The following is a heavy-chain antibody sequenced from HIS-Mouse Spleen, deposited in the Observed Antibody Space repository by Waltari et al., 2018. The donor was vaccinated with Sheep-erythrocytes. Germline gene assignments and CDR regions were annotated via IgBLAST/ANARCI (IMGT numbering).Heavy chain of an antibody. V-gene: IGHV3-23*01. D-gene: IGHD7-27*01. CDR2: ISGSGGST. Sequence: EVQLLESGGGLVQHGGSLRLPCAAAGFTVSSYAMGWVRQAPGKGLEWVSAISGSGGSTYYADSVKGRFTISRDNSKNTLYLQMNSLRAEDTAVYYCAKRRTGDGGLDYWGQGTLVTVSS. J-gene: IGHJ4*02. CDR3: AKRRTGDGGLDY. CDR1: GFTVSSYA.